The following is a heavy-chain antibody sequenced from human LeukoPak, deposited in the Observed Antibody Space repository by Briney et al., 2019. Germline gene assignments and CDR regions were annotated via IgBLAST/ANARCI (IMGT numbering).Heavy chain of an antibody. Sequence: PGRSLRLSCVASEFKFNDYAMHWVRQAPGKGLEWVSGLIGYADSVKGRFIISRDNAKNSLYLEMNSLRPEDSALYYCAKETKVGENLYYFDYWGRGTLVTVSS. CDR1: EFKFNDYA. V-gene: IGHV3-9*01. CDR2: LI. D-gene: IGHD1-26*01. CDR3: AKETKVGENLYYFDY. J-gene: IGHJ4*02.